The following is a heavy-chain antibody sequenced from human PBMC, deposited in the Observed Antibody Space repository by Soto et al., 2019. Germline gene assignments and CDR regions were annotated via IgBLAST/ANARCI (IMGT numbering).Heavy chain of an antibody. D-gene: IGHD3-9*01. CDR3: ARDPFNSKSTILSSRYYFYYMDV. CDR2: IWYDGSYK. J-gene: IGHJ6*03. Sequence: QVQLVESGGGVVQPGRSRRLSCVVSGFSFSGYGMHWVRQAPGKGLEWVAVIWYDGSYKYYADSVKGRFTISRDDSKNTVYLQMNSLRGEDTAIYYCARDPFNSKSTILSSRYYFYYMDVWGRGTTVTVSS. V-gene: IGHV3-33*01. CDR1: GFSFSGYG.